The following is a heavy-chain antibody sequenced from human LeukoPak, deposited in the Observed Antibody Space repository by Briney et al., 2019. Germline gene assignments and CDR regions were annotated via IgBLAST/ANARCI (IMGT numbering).Heavy chain of an antibody. V-gene: IGHV3-23*01. D-gene: IGHD6-19*01. CDR2: ISGSGGST. J-gene: IGHJ4*02. CDR1: GFTFSSYA. Sequence: EGSLRLSCAASGFTFSSYAMSWVRQAPGKGLEWVSAISGSGGSTYYADSVKGRFTISRDNSKSTLYLQMNSLRAEDTAVYYCARDRASGYSSGWHYFDYWGQGTLVTVSS. CDR3: ARDRASGYSSGWHYFDY.